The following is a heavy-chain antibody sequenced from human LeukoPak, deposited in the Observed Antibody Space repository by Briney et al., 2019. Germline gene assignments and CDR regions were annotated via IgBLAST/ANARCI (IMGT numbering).Heavy chain of an antibody. CDR1: GFTFSSYS. CDR2: INHSGST. J-gene: IGHJ4*02. CDR3: AREVGAAVD. Sequence: GSLRLSCAASGFTFSSYSMNWVRQPPGKGLEWIGEINHSGSTNYNPSLKSRVTISVDTSKNQFSLKLSSVTAADTAVYYCAREVGAAVDWGQGTLVTVSS. V-gene: IGHV4-34*01. D-gene: IGHD6-13*01.